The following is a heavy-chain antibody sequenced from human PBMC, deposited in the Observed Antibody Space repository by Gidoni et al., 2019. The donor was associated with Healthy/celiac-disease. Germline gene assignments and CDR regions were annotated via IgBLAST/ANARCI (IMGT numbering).Heavy chain of an antibody. Sequence: EVQLVESGGGLVKPGGSLRLSCAASGFTFRSYSMNWVRQAPGKGLEWVSSISSSSSYIYYADSVKARFTISRDNDKNSLYLQMNILRAEDTAVYYWARALGDGYSSSWYPLNCFDPWGQGTLVTVSS. D-gene: IGHD6-13*01. J-gene: IGHJ5*02. CDR3: ARALGDGYSSSWYPLNCFDP. V-gene: IGHV3-21*01. CDR2: ISSSSSYI. CDR1: GFTFRSYS.